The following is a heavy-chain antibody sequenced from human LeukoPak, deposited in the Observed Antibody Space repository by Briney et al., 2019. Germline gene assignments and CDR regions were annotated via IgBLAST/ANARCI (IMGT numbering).Heavy chain of an antibody. V-gene: IGHV4-59*01. CDR1: GGSISSYY. J-gene: IGHJ4*02. Sequence: SETLSLTCTVSGGSISSYYWSWIRQPPGKGLEWIGYIYYSGSTNYNPSLKSRVTISVDTSKNQFSLKLSSVTAADTAVYYCARGIVFDYWGQGTLVTVSS. D-gene: IGHD1-26*01. CDR3: ARGIVFDY. CDR2: IYYSGST.